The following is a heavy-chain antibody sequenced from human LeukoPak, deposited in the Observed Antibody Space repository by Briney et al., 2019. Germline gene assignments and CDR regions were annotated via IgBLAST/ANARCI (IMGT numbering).Heavy chain of an antibody. D-gene: IGHD1-7*01. CDR1: GFTFSSYA. CDR3: ARDLNWNYVFEP. J-gene: IGHJ5*02. V-gene: IGHV3-30*04. CDR2: ISYDGSNK. Sequence: QPGGSLRLSCAASGFTFSSYAMHWVRQAPGKGLEWVAVISYDGSNKYYADSVKGRFTISRDNSKNTLYLQMNSLRAEDTAVYYCARDLNWNYVFEPWGQGTLVTVSS.